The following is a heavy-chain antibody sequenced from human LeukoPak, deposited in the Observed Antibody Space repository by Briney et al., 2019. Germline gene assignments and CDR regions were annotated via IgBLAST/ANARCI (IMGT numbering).Heavy chain of an antibody. Sequence: PSETLSLTCTVSGGSISSYYWSWIRQPPGKGLDWIGYIYYSGSTNYNPSLKSRVTISVDTSKNQFSLKLSSVTAADTAVYYCATIEYSSSWYWTHFDYWGQGTLVTVSS. V-gene: IGHV4-59*01. CDR1: GGSISSYY. CDR3: ATIEYSSSWYWTHFDY. J-gene: IGHJ4*02. CDR2: IYYSGST. D-gene: IGHD6-13*01.